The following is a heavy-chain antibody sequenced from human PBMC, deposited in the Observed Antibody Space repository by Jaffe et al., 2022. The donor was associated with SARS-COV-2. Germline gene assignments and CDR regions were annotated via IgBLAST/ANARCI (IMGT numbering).Heavy chain of an antibody. CDR1: GFTLSSYA. D-gene: IGHD3-16*01. CDR2: ISAGGGSI. CDR3: VKGVGRDYVGGY. Sequence: EVQLVESGGGLVQPGESLRLSCAASGFTLSSYAMNWVRQPPGKGLEWVSAISAGGGSIYYADSVKGRFTSSRDDSKNTLYLQMKSLRADDTAVYYCVKGVGRDYVGGYWGQGTLVTVSS. J-gene: IGHJ4*02. V-gene: IGHV3-23*04.